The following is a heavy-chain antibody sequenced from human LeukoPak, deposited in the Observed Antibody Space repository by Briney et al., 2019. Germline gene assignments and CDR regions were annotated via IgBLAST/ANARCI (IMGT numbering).Heavy chain of an antibody. J-gene: IGHJ4*02. CDR3: ARSYDSSGYYLQYYFDS. Sequence: GGSLRLSCAASGFTFSSYAMHWVRQAPGKGLEWVAVISYDGSNKYYADSVKGRFTISRDNSKNTLYLQMNSLRAEDTAVYYCARSYDSSGYYLQYYFDSWGQGILVTVSP. V-gene: IGHV3-30-3*01. CDR1: GFTFSSYA. CDR2: ISYDGSNK. D-gene: IGHD3-22*01.